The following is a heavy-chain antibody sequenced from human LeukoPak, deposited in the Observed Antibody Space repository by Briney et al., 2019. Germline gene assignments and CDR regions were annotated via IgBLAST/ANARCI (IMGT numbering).Heavy chain of an antibody. CDR3: ARDHYYDSSGYYYISNDAFDI. V-gene: IGHV4-39*07. CDR1: GGSISSSSYY. D-gene: IGHD3-22*01. Sequence: SETLSFTCTVSGGSISSSSYYWGWIRQPPGKGLEWIGSIYYSGSTYYNPSLKSRVTISVDTSKNQFSLKLSSVTAADTAVYYCARDHYYDSSGYYYISNDAFDIWGQGTMVTVSS. CDR2: IYYSGST. J-gene: IGHJ3*02.